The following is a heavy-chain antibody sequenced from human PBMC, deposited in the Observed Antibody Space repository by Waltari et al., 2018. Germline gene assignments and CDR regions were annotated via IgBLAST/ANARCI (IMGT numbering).Heavy chain of an antibody. V-gene: IGHV3-74*01. D-gene: IGHD2-15*01. CDR3: ARDLHTNSAITPYFYYGLDV. CDR2: INSDGNSI. Sequence: EVQLVESGGGLVQPGGSLRLSCAASGFAFGNYWMHWVRQAPGKGLMGVSRINSDGNSINYADSVKGRFTVSRDNAKNTLYLQMNSLRAKDTAVYSCARDLHTNSAITPYFYYGLDVWGQGP. J-gene: IGHJ6*02. CDR1: GFAFGNYW.